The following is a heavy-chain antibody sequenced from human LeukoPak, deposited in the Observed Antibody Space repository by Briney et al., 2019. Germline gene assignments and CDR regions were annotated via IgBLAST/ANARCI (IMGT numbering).Heavy chain of an antibody. CDR1: GFTFDDCT. D-gene: IGHD5-18*01. V-gene: IGHV3-43*01. CDR3: AKGGYSYGYSIDY. J-gene: IGHJ4*02. Sequence: QSGGSLRLSCAASGFTFDDCTMHWVRHPPGKGLEWVSLVSWDGGSTYYADPVKGRFTISRDNSKNSLYLQMNSLRTEDTALYYCAKGGYSYGYSIDYWGQGTLVTVSS. CDR2: VSWDGGST.